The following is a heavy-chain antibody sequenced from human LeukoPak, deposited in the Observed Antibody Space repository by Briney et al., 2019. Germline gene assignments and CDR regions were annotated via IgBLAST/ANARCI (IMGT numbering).Heavy chain of an antibody. V-gene: IGHV3-30*03. J-gene: IGHJ5*02. D-gene: IGHD1-14*01. CDR2: ISYDGGDK. CDR1: GFTFSSYG. CDR3: ARDGTLTAGPFDP. Sequence: GGSLRLSCVASGFTFSSYGMHWVRQAPGKGPEWVALISYDGGDKYYADSVKGRFTISRDNSKNTLYLQMNSLRAEDTAVYYCARDGTLTAGPFDPWGRGTLVTVSS.